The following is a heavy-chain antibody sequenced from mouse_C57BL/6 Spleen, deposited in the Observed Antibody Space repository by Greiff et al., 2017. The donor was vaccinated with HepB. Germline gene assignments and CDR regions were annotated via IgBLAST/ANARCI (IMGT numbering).Heavy chain of an antibody. D-gene: IGHD1-1*01. CDR2: IDPSDSET. V-gene: IGHV1-52*01. J-gene: IGHJ2*01. CDR3: AREYYGSSDY. CDR1: GYTFTSYW. Sequence: QVQLQQPGAELVRPGSSVKLSCKASGYTFTSYWMHWVKQRPIQGLEWIGNIDPSDSETHYNQKFKDKATLTVDKSSSTAYMQLSSLTSEDSAVYYCAREYYGSSDYWGQGTTLTGSS.